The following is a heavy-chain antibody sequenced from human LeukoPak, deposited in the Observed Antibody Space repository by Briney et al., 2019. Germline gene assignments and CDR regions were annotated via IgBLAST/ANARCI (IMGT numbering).Heavy chain of an antibody. CDR3: ARDLYSGYRY. CDR1: GGTFSSYA. CDR2: INTNTGNP. D-gene: IGHD5-12*01. Sequence: ASVKVSCKASGGTFSSYAISWVRQAPGQGLEWMGWINTNTGNPTYAQGFIGRFVFSLDTSVSTAYLQISSLKAEDTAVYYCARDLYSGYRYWGQGTLVTVSS. J-gene: IGHJ4*02. V-gene: IGHV7-4-1*02.